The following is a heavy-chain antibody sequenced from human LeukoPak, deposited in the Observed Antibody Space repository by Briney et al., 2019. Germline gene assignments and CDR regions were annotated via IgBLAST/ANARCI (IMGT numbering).Heavy chain of an antibody. CDR1: GFTFSGSA. Sequence: PGGSLRLSCAASGFTFSGSAMHWVRQASGKGLEWVGRIRSKANSYATAYAASVKGRFTISRDDSKNTAYLQMNSLRAEDTAVYYCAKGEGAHSESDYFDYWGQGTLVTVSS. J-gene: IGHJ4*02. CDR2: IRSKANSYAT. CDR3: AKGEGAHSESDYFDY. V-gene: IGHV3-73*01. D-gene: IGHD1-26*01.